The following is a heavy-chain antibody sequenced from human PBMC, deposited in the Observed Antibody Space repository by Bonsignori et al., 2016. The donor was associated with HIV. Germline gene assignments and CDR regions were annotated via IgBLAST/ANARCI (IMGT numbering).Heavy chain of an antibody. Sequence: GESLKISCAASGFTFSSYGMHWVRQAPGKGLEWVAVIWYDGSNKYYADSVKGRFTISRDNSKNTLYLQMNSLRAEDTAVYYCAKDLKSTIVTIFGVGHDAFDIWGQGTMVTVSS. V-gene: IGHV3-33*06. J-gene: IGHJ3*02. CDR3: AKDLKSTIVTIFGVGHDAFDI. CDR1: GFTFSSYG. CDR2: IWYDGSNK. D-gene: IGHD3-3*01.